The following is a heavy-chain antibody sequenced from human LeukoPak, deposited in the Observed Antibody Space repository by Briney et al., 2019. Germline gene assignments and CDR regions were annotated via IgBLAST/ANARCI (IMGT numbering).Heavy chain of an antibody. CDR3: ARDRWFGESHYFDY. J-gene: IGHJ4*02. Sequence: GSLRLSCAASGFTFSSYGMSWIRQPPGKGLEWIGEINHIGSTNYNPSLKSRVTISLDKSKNQFSLKLSSVTAADTAVYYCARDRWFGESHYFDYWGQGTLVTVSS. CDR1: GFTFSSYG. V-gene: IGHV4-34*01. D-gene: IGHD3-10*01. CDR2: INHIGST.